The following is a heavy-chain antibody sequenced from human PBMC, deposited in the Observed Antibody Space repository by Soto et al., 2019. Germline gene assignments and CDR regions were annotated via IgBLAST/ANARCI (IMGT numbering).Heavy chain of an antibody. D-gene: IGHD3-3*01. Sequence: GESLKISCAASGFTFSSYWMSWVRQAPGKGLEWVANIKQDGSEKYYVDSVKGRFTISRDNAKNSLYLQMNSLRAEDTAVYYCAREADYDFWSGYFVYWGQGTLVTVSS. V-gene: IGHV3-7*01. CDR1: GFTFSSYW. CDR2: IKQDGSEK. CDR3: AREADYDFWSGYFVY. J-gene: IGHJ4*02.